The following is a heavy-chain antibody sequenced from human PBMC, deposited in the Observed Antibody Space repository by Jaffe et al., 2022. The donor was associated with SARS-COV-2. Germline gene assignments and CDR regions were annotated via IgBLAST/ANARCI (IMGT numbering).Heavy chain of an antibody. V-gene: IGHV5-51*01. D-gene: IGHD2-8*02. Sequence: EVQLVQSGAEVKKPGESLKISCKGSGYSFTSYWIGWVRQMPGKGLEWMGIIYPGDSDTRYSPSFQGQVTISADKSISTAYLQWSSLKASDTAMYYCARRRGLAVYAIGDPTGDNWFDPWGQGTLVTVSS. CDR2: IYPGDSDT. CDR1: GYSFTSYW. CDR3: ARRRGLAVYAIGDPTGDNWFDP. J-gene: IGHJ5*02.